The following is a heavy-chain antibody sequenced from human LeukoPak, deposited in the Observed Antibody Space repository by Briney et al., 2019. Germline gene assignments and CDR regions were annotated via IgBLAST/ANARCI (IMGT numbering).Heavy chain of an antibody. Sequence: GGSLRLSCAASGFTFSTFAMSLVRQAPGKGLEWVSSISGSGGSTYYADSVKGRFTISRDNSKNTLYLQMNSLRAEDTAVYYCAKTLVATTYYFDYWGQGTLVTVSS. CDR3: AKTLVATTYYFDY. CDR2: ISGSGGST. V-gene: IGHV3-23*01. D-gene: IGHD5-12*01. CDR1: GFTFSTFA. J-gene: IGHJ4*02.